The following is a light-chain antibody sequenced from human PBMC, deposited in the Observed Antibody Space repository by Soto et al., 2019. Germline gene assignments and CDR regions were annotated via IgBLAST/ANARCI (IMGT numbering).Light chain of an antibody. V-gene: IGKV3-15*01. J-gene: IGKJ5*01. CDR3: QQYNNWPPLT. CDR2: RAS. CDR1: QSVTSN. Sequence: EIVMTQSPATLSVSPGERVTLHCRASQSVTSNLAWYQHKPGQSPRLLIYRASARATGVPDRFSGSGAGTEFTRTISSLQSEDVAVDYCQQYNNWPPLTFGQGTRLEIK.